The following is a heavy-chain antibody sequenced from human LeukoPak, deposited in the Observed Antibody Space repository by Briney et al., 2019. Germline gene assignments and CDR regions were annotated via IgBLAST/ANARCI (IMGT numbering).Heavy chain of an antibody. V-gene: IGHV4-59*12. D-gene: IGHD5-24*01. J-gene: IGHJ2*01. CDR2: IYYSGST. Sequence: SETLSLTCTVSGGXISSYYWSWIRQPPGKGLEWIGYIYYSGSTNYNPSLKSRVTISVDTSKNQFSLKLSSVTAADTAVYYCARGPDGYNESWYFDLWGRGTLVTVSS. CDR3: ARGPDGYNESWYFDL. CDR1: GGXISSYY.